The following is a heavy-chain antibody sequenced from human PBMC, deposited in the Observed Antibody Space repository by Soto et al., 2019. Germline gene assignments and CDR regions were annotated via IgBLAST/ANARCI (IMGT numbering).Heavy chain of an antibody. CDR2: ISSSSSYI. D-gene: IGHD5-18*01. CDR1: GFTFSSYS. V-gene: IGHV3-21*01. Sequence: GGSLRLSCAASGFTFSSYSMNWIRQAPGKGLEWVSSISSSSSYIYYADSVKGRFTISRDNAKNSLYLQMNSLRAEDTAVYYCARDLRYSYGIDYWGQEPWSPSTQ. J-gene: IGHJ4*01. CDR3: ARDLRYSYGIDY.